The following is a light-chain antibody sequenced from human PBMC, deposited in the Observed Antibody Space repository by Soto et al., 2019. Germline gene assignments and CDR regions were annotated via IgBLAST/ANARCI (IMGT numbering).Light chain of an antibody. Sequence: LTQPPSASGSPGQSVAISCTGTSSDVGGYDYVSWYQQHPGKAPKLMIYEVTKRPSGVPDRFSGSKSGNTASLTVSGLQAEDEADYYCCSYAGNHDYVFGTGTKVTVL. V-gene: IGLV2-8*01. J-gene: IGLJ1*01. CDR3: CSYAGNHDYV. CDR2: EVT. CDR1: SSDVGGYDY.